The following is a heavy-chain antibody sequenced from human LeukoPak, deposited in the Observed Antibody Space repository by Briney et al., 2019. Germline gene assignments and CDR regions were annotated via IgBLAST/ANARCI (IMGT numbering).Heavy chain of an antibody. CDR1: GYTLTELS. J-gene: IGHJ4*02. D-gene: IGHD3-16*01. CDR3: ATDFPPKSDVFDY. Sequence: ASXXVSCKVSGYTLTELSMHWVRQAPGKGLEWMGGFDPEDGETIYAQKFQGRVTMTEDTSTDTAYMELSSLRSEDTAVYYCATDFPPKSDVFDYWGQGTLVTVSS. V-gene: IGHV1-24*01. CDR2: FDPEDGET.